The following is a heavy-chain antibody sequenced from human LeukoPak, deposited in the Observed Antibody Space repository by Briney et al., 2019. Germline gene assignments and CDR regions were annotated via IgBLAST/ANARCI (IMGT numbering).Heavy chain of an antibody. CDR3: AKDLMRDRWFGES. Sequence: GGSLRLSCAASGFTFSSYSMNWVRQGPGKGLEWVAFVRYDGNDKYYADSVKGRFTISRDNFKNTLYLQMNSLTPEDTAVYYCAKDLMRDRWFGESWGQGTLVTVSS. V-gene: IGHV3-30*02. D-gene: IGHD3-10*01. CDR2: VRYDGNDK. J-gene: IGHJ5*02. CDR1: GFTFSSYS.